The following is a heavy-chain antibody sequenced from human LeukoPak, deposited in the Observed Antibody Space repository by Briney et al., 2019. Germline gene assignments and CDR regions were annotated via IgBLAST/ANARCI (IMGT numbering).Heavy chain of an antibody. J-gene: IGHJ4*02. D-gene: IGHD2-15*01. CDR2: INLNSGGT. CDR3: ARDAGYCTGGSCWYFDH. CDR1: GYTFTDYY. Sequence: ASVKVSCKASGYTFTDYYMHWVRQAPGQGLEWMGWINLNSGGTNFAQRFQGRVTMARDTSISTAYMDLSRLISDDTAVYYCARDAGYCTGGSCWYFDHWGQGTLVTASS. V-gene: IGHV1-2*02.